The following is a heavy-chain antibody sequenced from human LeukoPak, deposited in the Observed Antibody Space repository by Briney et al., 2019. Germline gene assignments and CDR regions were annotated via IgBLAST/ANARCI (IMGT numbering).Heavy chain of an antibody. CDR2: LTGSGHST. CDR3: ARKSTYSASNPSHFDY. Sequence: PGGSLRLSCAASGFIFNNYAMGWVRQAPGKGLEWVSILTGSGHSTYYAGSVRGRFTISRDNSRNTLLLQMNSLTAEDTAIYFCARKSTYSASNPSHFDYWGQGTLVTVSS. D-gene: IGHD1-26*01. CDR1: GFIFNNYA. J-gene: IGHJ4*02. V-gene: IGHV3-23*01.